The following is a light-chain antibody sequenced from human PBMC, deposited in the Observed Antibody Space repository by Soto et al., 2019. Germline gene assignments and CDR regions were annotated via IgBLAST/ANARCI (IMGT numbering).Light chain of an antibody. CDR2: QDS. CDR3: RAWDSSTACDV. Sequence: SYELTQPPSVSVSPGQTASITCSGDKLGDKYACWYQQKPGQSPVLVIYQDSKRPSGIPERFSGSNSGNTATLTISGTQAMDEADYYCRAWDSSTACDVFGTGTKLTVL. CDR1: KLGDKY. J-gene: IGLJ1*01. V-gene: IGLV3-1*01.